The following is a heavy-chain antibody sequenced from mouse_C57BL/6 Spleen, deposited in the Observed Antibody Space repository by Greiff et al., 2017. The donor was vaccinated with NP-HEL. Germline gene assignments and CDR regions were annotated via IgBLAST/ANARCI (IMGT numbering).Heavy chain of an antibody. CDR1: GYAFSSSW. Sequence: VQLQQSGPELVKPGASVKISCKASGYAFSSSWMNWVKQRPGKGLEWIGRIYPGDGDTNYNGKFKGKATLTADKSSSTAYMQRSSLTSEDSAVYFCGRGGLYAMDYWGQGTSVTVSS. CDR2: IYPGDGDT. J-gene: IGHJ4*01. V-gene: IGHV1-82*01. CDR3: GRGGLYAMDY.